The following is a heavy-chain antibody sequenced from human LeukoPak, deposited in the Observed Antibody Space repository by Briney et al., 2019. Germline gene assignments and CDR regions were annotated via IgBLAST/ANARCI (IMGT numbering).Heavy chain of an antibody. J-gene: IGHJ4*02. CDR3: VRHGLGSSWFGFDY. V-gene: IGHV5-51*01. D-gene: IGHD6-13*01. Sequence: GESLKISCKGSGYIFTTYWIGWVRQLPGKGLEWMGIIYPGDSDPRYSPSFQGQVTISADKSISTAYLQWSSLKASDSAMYYCVRHGLGSSWFGFDYWGQGTLVTVSS. CDR1: GYIFTTYW. CDR2: IYPGDSDP.